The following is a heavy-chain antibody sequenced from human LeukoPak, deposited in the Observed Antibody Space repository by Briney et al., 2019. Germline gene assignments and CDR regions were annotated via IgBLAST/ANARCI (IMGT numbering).Heavy chain of an antibody. CDR3: LLDCSSTRCYVNFDY. J-gene: IGHJ4*02. CDR1: GGTFSSSA. D-gene: IGHD2-2*01. CDR2: IIPIFGTA. Sequence: SVKVSCKASGGTFSSSAISWVRQAPGQGLEWMGGIIPIFGTAHYAQKFQGRVTISADESTFTAYMELSSLRSEDTAVYYCLLDCSSTRCYVNFDYWGQGTLVTVSS. V-gene: IGHV1-69*01.